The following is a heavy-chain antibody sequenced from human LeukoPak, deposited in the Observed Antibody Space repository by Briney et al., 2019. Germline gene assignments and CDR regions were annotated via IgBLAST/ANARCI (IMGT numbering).Heavy chain of an antibody. V-gene: IGHV4-34*01. CDR1: GGSVSGYY. J-gene: IGHJ5*02. CDR3: ARGRIVLMVYATRGRFDP. Sequence: ESSETLSLTCAVYGGSVSGYYWSWIRQAPGKGLEWIGEINHSGSTNYNPSLKSRVTISVDTSKNQFSLKLSSVTAADTAVYYCARGRIVLMVYATRGRFDPWGQGTLSPSPQ. CDR2: INHSGST. D-gene: IGHD2-8*01.